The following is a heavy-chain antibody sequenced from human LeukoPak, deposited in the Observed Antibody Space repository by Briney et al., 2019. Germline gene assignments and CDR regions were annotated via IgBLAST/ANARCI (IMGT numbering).Heavy chain of an antibody. Sequence: ASVRVSCKASGYTFTGYYMHWVRQAPGQGLEWMGWINPNSGGTNYAQKFQGRVTMTRDTSINTAHMELSRLTSDDTAVYYCARDHLSSGSYSIAYYFDYWGQGTLVTVSS. CDR2: INPNSGGT. CDR3: ARDHLSSGSYSIAYYFDY. CDR1: GYTFTGYY. V-gene: IGHV1-2*02. J-gene: IGHJ4*02. D-gene: IGHD1-26*01.